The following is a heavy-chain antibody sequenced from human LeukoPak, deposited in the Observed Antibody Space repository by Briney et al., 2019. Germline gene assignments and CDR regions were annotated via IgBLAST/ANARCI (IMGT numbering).Heavy chain of an antibody. D-gene: IGHD3-16*01. J-gene: IGHJ4*02. CDR3: VRHVGLWGINY. CDR1: EGHITDTC. CDR2: TYYGGNT. Sequence: SETLSSTFGVTEGHITDTCWLWCRQSPGKGLEWIANTYYGGNTRYNPFLKSRVTISADTAKTLVSLKLSSVTAADTAMYYCVRHVGLWGINYSGPGTLVTVSS. V-gene: IGHV4-59*08.